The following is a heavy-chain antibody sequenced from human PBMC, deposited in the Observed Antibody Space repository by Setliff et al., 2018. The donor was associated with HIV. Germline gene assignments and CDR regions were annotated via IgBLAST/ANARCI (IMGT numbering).Heavy chain of an antibody. V-gene: IGHV3-21*04. CDR3: ARGRDKDSPWAFDV. J-gene: IGHJ3*01. CDR1: GLTFGNFG. CDR2: ISSSSYYI. D-gene: IGHD2-21*01. Sequence: KSGGSLRLSCLDSGLTFGNFGMGWVRQAPGKGPEWVSSISSSSYYIYYADSVKGRFTISRDNAKNALFLQMTSLRAEDTAVYHCARGRDKDSPWAFDVWGQGTVVTVSS.